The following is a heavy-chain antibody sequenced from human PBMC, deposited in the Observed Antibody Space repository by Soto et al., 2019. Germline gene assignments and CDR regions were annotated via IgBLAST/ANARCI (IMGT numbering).Heavy chain of an antibody. D-gene: IGHD3-9*01. CDR1: GFTFSNFN. CDR2: ISSGSSYI. Sequence: PRGSLRLSCAASGFTFSNFNMNWVRQSPGKGLEWVSSISSGSSYIYYADSLKGRFTISRDNAKNSLYLQMNSLRVEDTAVYYCARDVGGAVVDLYSFDYWGQGTLVTVSS. J-gene: IGHJ4*02. CDR3: ARDVGGAVVDLYSFDY. V-gene: IGHV3-21*01.